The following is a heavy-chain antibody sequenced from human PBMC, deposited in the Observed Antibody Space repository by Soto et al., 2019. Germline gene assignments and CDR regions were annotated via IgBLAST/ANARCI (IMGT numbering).Heavy chain of an antibody. CDR3: ARLNFDWLLYDERYYYYYMDV. V-gene: IGHV5-51*01. CDR2: IYPGDSDT. J-gene: IGHJ6*03. CDR1: GYSFTSYW. D-gene: IGHD3-9*01. Sequence: PGESLKISCKGSGYSFTSYWIGWVRQMPGKGLEWMGIIYPGDSDTRYSPSFQGQVTISADKSISTAYLQWSSLKASDTAMYYCARLNFDWLLYDERYYYYYMDVWGKGTTVTVSS.